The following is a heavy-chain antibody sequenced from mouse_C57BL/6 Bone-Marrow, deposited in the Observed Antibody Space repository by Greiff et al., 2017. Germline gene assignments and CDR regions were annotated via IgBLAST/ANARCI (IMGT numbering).Heavy chain of an antibody. D-gene: IGHD2-1*01. Sequence: VQLKQSEGGLVQPGSSMKLSCTASGFTFSDYYMAWVRQVPEKGLEWVANINYDGSSTYYLDSLKSRFIISRDNAKNILYLQMSSLKSEDTATYYCARVGNYGYFDYWGQGTTLTVSS. V-gene: IGHV5-16*01. CDR3: ARVGNYGYFDY. CDR1: GFTFSDYY. J-gene: IGHJ2*01. CDR2: INYDGSST.